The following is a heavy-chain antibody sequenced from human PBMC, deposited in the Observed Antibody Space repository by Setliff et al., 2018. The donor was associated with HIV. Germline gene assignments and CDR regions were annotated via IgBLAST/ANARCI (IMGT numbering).Heavy chain of an antibody. CDR1: GFTVNTNY. J-gene: IGHJ5*02. Sequence: GGSLRLSCAASGFTVNTNYMTWVRQAPGKGLEWVSVMNGDGTTYYADSVKGRFTISRDNSINILYLHMSSLIAEDTAVYYCAKGVKWLDPWGQGTLVTVSS. D-gene: IGHD3-16*01. CDR2: MNGDGTT. CDR3: AKGVKWLDP. V-gene: IGHV3-53*01.